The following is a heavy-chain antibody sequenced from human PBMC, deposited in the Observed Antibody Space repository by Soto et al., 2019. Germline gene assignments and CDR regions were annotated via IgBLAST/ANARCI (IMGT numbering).Heavy chain of an antibody. Sequence: SVKVSCKASGGTFSSYTISWVRQAPGQGLEWMGRIIPILGIANYAQKFQGRVTITADKSTSTAYMELSSLRSEDTAVYYCARAEPEYGDYNFDYWGQGTLVPVSS. J-gene: IGHJ4*02. D-gene: IGHD4-17*01. CDR1: GGTFSSYT. CDR2: IIPILGIA. V-gene: IGHV1-69*02. CDR3: ARAEPEYGDYNFDY.